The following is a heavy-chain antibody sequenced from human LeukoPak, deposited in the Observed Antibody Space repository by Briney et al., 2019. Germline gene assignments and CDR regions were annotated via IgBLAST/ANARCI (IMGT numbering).Heavy chain of an antibody. CDR2: ISGSGGST. CDR3: AKDRHRGYYGSGSYSFDY. Sequence: PGGSLRLSCAASGFTFSSYAMSWVRQAPGKGLEWVSAISGSGGSTYYADSVKGRFTISRDNSKNTLYLQMNSLRAEDTAVYYCAKDRHRGYYGSGSYSFDYWGQGTLVTVSS. J-gene: IGHJ4*02. D-gene: IGHD3-10*01. CDR1: GFTFSSYA. V-gene: IGHV3-23*01.